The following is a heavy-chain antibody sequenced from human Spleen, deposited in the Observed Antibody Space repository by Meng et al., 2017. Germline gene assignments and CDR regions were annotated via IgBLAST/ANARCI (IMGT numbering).Heavy chain of an antibody. D-gene: IGHD6-13*01. V-gene: IGHV6-1*01. Sequence: QEHLQQSGPGLLKPPQNLSLTCAISGDSVSTSSAAWNWIRQSPSRGLEWLGRTYYRSKWYNDFAVSVKSRITINADTSKNQFSLQLNSVTPEDTAVYYCAREYSSTFDYWGQGTLVTVSS. CDR2: TYYRSKWYN. CDR3: AREYSSTFDY. CDR1: GDSVSTSSAA. J-gene: IGHJ4*02.